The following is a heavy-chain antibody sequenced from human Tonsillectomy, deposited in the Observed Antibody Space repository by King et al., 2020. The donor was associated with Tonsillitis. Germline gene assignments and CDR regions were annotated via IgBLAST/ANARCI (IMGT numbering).Heavy chain of an antibody. D-gene: IGHD2-2*01. CDR1: GGSISSTTYY. Sequence: LQLQESGPGLLKPSETLSLTCSVSGGSISSTTYYWGWIRQPPGKGLEWIGSLYYSGTTYSKPSLKSRFTISSDTSRNQFSLKLTSVTAADTAVYYCQSGSTTERGGLDFWGQGIMVTVSS. V-gene: IGHV4-39*07. CDR2: LYYSGTT. CDR3: QSGSTTERGGLDF. J-gene: IGHJ3*01.